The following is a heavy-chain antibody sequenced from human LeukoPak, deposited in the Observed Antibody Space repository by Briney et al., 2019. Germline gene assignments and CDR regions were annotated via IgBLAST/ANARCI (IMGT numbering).Heavy chain of an antibody. J-gene: IGHJ4*02. CDR2: ISGSGGST. CDR1: GFTFSSYA. CDR3: ANTRHDLLWFGELLFGY. V-gene: IGHV3-23*01. D-gene: IGHD3-10*01. Sequence: PGGSLRLSCAASGFTFSSYAMSWVRQAPGKGLEWVSAISGSGGSTYYADSVKGRFTISRDNSKNTLYLQMNSLRAEDTAVYYCANTRHDLLWFGELLFGYWGQGTLVTVSS.